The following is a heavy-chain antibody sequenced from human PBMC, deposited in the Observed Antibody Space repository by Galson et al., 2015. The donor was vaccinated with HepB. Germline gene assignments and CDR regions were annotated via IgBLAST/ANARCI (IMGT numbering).Heavy chain of an antibody. J-gene: IGHJ6*02. D-gene: IGHD6-13*01. CDR3: AKDREAAAVDGDYYGMDV. Sequence: SLRLSCAASGFTFSSYGMHWVRQAPGKGLEWVAVISYDGSNKYYADSVKGRFTISRDNSKNTLYLQMNSLRAEDTAVYYCAKDREAAAVDGDYYGMDVWGQGTTVTVSS. CDR1: GFTFSSYG. CDR2: ISYDGSNK. V-gene: IGHV3-30*18.